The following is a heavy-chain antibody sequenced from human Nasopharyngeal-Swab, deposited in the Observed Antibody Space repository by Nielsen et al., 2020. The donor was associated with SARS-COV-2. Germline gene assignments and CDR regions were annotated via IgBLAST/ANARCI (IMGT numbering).Heavy chain of an antibody. Sequence: GESLKISCAASGFTFSSYAMHWVRQAPGKGLEWVAVISYDGSNKYYADSVKGRFTISRDNSKNTLYLQMNSLRAEDTAVYCCARGGYYDSSGYSMDFEYWGQGTLVTVSS. V-gene: IGHV3-30*04. CDR1: GFTFSSYA. CDR2: ISYDGSNK. CDR3: ARGGYYDSSGYSMDFEY. J-gene: IGHJ4*02. D-gene: IGHD3-22*01.